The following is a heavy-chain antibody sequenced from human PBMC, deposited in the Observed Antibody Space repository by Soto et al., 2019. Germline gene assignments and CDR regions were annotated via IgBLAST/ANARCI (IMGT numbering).Heavy chain of an antibody. CDR3: ARENPFHSHGPGSPYSYYYGMDV. D-gene: IGHD3-10*01. CDR2: INPSGGST. Sequence: ASVKVSCKASGYTFTSYYMHWVRQAPGQGLEWMGIINPSGGSTSYAQKFQGRVTMTRDTSTSTVYMELSSLRSEDTAVYYCARENPFHSHGPGSPYSYYYGMDVWGQGTTVTVSS. J-gene: IGHJ6*02. V-gene: IGHV1-46*01. CDR1: GYTFTSYY.